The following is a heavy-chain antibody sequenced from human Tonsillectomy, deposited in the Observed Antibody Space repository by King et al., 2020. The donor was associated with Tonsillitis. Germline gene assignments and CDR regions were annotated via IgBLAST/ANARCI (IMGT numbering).Heavy chain of an antibody. CDR2: IDYSGGTKYHTVTP. CDR3: ATNSSNRYYFDH. Sequence: QLQESGPGLVKPSETLSLTCTVSGGSLNSYFWTWIRQPPGKGLEWICYIDYSGGTKYHTVTPNYNPSPKCRVTIFVETSKNQFSLKLKSVTAADTAVYYCATNSSNRYYFDHWGQGTLVSVSS. V-gene: IGHV4-59*01. J-gene: IGHJ4*02. D-gene: IGHD6-19*01. CDR1: GGSLNSYF.